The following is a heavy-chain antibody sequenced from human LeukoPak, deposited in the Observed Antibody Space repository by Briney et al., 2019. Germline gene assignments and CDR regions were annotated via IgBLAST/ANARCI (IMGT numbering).Heavy chain of an antibody. Sequence: GGSLRLSCAASGFTFYDYGMSWVRQVPGKGLEWVSGINWNGGSTGYADSVKGRFTISRDNAKNSLYLQMNSLRAEDTALYYCARETLRRGIAAAGTWAFDIWGQGTMVTVSS. CDR1: GFTFYDYG. D-gene: IGHD6-13*01. CDR3: ARETLRRGIAAAGTWAFDI. CDR2: INWNGGST. V-gene: IGHV3-20*04. J-gene: IGHJ3*02.